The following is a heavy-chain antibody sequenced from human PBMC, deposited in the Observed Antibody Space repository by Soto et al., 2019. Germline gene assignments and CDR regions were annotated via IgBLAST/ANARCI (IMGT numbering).Heavy chain of an antibody. Sequence: GGSLRLSCAASGFTFNDYAMYWVRQAPGKGLEWVAAIWSDGKKENYAQSAKGRFTISRDNSKNLVYLQVNILRSEDTAVYYCAKSPYFYGFGGVAVWGQGTTVTVSS. CDR1: GFTFNDYA. CDR2: IWSDGKKE. V-gene: IGHV3-30*02. J-gene: IGHJ6*02. CDR3: AKSPYFYGFGGVAV. D-gene: IGHD3-10*01.